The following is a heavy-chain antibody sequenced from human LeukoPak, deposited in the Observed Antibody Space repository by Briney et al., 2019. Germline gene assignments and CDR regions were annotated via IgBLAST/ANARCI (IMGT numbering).Heavy chain of an antibody. CDR2: TYSDGTT. Sequence: PGGSLRLSCGASGFTVSNNHMSWVRQAPGKGLEWVSITYSDGTTYYGDSVKGRFTISRDNSRNTLYVQMNSLRAEDTAVYFCARDRVEVTTSMLGGVKRTVTDYYGMDVWGQGTTVTVSS. V-gene: IGHV3-53*01. J-gene: IGHJ6*02. D-gene: IGHD3-16*01. CDR3: ARDRVEVTTSMLGGVKRTVTDYYGMDV. CDR1: GFTVSNNH.